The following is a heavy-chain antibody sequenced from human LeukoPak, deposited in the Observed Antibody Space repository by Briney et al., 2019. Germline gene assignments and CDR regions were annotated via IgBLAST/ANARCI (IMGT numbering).Heavy chain of an antibody. D-gene: IGHD5-24*01. Sequence: ASVKVSCKASGGTLNSYVISWVRQAPGQGLEWMGGIIPIFGTANYAQKFQGRVTITADESTSTAYMELSSLRSEDTAVYYCARRGYNSKGRAYYYYYMDVWGKGTTVTISS. CDR2: IIPIFGTA. CDR3: ARRGYNSKGRAYYYYYMDV. J-gene: IGHJ6*03. CDR1: GGTLNSYV. V-gene: IGHV1-69*13.